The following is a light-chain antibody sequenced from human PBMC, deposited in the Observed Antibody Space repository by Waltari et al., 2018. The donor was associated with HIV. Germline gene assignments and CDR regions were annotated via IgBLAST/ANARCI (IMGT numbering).Light chain of an antibody. CDR2: EVP. CDR3: GSYASTYTEV. CDR1: RRDLGCFYF. V-gene: IGLV2-11*01. J-gene: IGLJ1*01. Sequence: SALTPPRSVSGSPGQSVTIPCPGTRRDLGCFYFVSWYQQYPGKAPKIIIYEVPQRPSGVPDRFTASKAGITASLTISGLQDEDEAYYYCGSYASTYTEVFGAGTRVTVL.